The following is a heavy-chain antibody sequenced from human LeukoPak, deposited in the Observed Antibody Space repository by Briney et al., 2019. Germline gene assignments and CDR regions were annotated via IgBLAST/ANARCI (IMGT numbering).Heavy chain of an antibody. D-gene: IGHD2-15*01. CDR1: GFNFDEYG. V-gene: IGHV3-20*04. CDR3: TRDSGSGRLDP. Sequence: GGSLRLSCAVSGFNFDEYGMSWVRQAPGKGLEWVSTINWNGGSTDSADSVKGRFTISRESVQNSLYLHMNSLRAEDTALYFCTRDSGSGRLDPWGQGTLVTVSS. CDR2: INWNGGST. J-gene: IGHJ5*02.